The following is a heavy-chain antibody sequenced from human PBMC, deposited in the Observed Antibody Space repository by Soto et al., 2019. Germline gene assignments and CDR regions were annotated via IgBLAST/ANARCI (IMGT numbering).Heavy chain of an antibody. V-gene: IGHV4-38-2*02. D-gene: IGHD2-2*01. CDR2: IYHSGST. J-gene: IGHJ6*02. CDR1: GYSISSGYY. Sequence: QVQLQESGPGLVKPSETLSLTCAVSGYSISSGYYWGWIRQPPGKGLEWIGSIYHSGSTYYNPSLKSRVTISVDTSKNQFYLKLSSVTAADTAVYYCAREDIVVVPAALRFYYYGMDVWGQGTTVTVSS. CDR3: AREDIVVVPAALRFYYYGMDV.